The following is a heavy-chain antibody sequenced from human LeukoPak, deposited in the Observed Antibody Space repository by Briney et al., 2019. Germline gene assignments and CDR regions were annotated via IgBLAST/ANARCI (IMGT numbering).Heavy chain of an antibody. CDR1: GYTFTGYY. Sequence: GASVKVSCKASGYTFTGYYMHWVRQAPGQGLEWMGWINPNSGGTNYAQKFQGRVTMTRDTSISTAYMELSRLRSDGTAVYYCASEYCSGGSCYSDGTGWFDPWGQGTLVTVSS. CDR2: INPNSGGT. CDR3: ASEYCSGGSCYSDGTGWFDP. D-gene: IGHD2-15*01. J-gene: IGHJ5*02. V-gene: IGHV1-2*02.